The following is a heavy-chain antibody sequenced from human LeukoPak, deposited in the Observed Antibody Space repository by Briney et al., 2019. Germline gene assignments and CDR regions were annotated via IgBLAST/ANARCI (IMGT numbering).Heavy chain of an antibody. CDR2: ISGSGGST. V-gene: IGHV3-23*01. CDR3: AKRSRVAVAGPYYYYYYMDV. CDR1: GFAFSSYA. Sequence: GGSLRLSCAASGFAFSSYAMSWVRQAPGKGLEWVSAISGSGGSTYYADSVKGRFTISRDNSKNTLYLQMNSLRAEDTAVYYCAKRSRVAVAGPYYYYYYMDVWGKGTTVTVSS. J-gene: IGHJ6*03. D-gene: IGHD6-19*01.